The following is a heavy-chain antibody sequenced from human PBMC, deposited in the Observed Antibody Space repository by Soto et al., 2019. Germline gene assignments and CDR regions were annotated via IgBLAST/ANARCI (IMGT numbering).Heavy chain of an antibody. Sequence: QVQLVQSGAEMKKPGASVKLSCKTSGINYNTYAIHWVRQAPGQGLEWMGWINAGNGDTRYSQNFQGRVTLTRDTSASTVYMDLDSLNSEDTGVYYCARAISGSVTWGQGTLVTVSS. J-gene: IGHJ4*02. CDR2: INAGNGDT. CDR1: GINYNTYA. D-gene: IGHD6-19*01. CDR3: ARAISGSVT. V-gene: IGHV1-3*01.